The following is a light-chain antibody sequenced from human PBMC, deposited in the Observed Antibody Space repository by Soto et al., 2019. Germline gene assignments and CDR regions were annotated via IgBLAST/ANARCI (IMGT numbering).Light chain of an antibody. CDR1: QGISSY. CDR3: QQLNSYPFT. CDR2: AAS. V-gene: IGKV1-8*01. J-gene: IGKJ4*01. Sequence: AIRMTQSPSSLSASTGEGVTITCRASQGISSYLAWYQQKPGKAPKLLIYAASTLQSGVPSRFSGSGSGTEFTLTISSLQPEDFATYYCQQLNSYPFTFGGGTKVDIK.